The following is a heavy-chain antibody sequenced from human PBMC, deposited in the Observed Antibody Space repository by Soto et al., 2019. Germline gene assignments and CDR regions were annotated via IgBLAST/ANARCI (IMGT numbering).Heavy chain of an antibody. CDR3: AREAVASVWRNYYYYYGMDV. V-gene: IGHV1-69*01. CDR1: GGTFSSYA. J-gene: IGHJ6*02. CDR2: IIPIFGTA. D-gene: IGHD3-16*01. Sequence: QVQLVQSGAEVKKPGSSVKVSCKASGGTFSSYAISWVRQAPGQGLEWMGGIIPIFGTANYAQKFQGRVTMTADEATSTAYMEVRSLRCEDTAVDYCAREAVASVWRNYYYYYGMDVWGQGTTVTVSS.